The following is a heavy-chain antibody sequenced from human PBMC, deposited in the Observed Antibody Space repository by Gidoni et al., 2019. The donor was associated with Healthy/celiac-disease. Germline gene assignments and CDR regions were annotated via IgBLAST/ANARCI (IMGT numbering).Heavy chain of an antibody. V-gene: IGHV3-48*01. CDR1: GFTFRSYS. J-gene: IGHJ4*02. CDR3: ARGANPGGFGELSAFDY. Sequence: EVQLVESGGCLVQPGGSLRLSCAASGFTFRSYSMNWVRQAPGKGLEWVSYISSSSSTIYYADSVKGRFTISRDNAKNSLYLQMNSLRAEDTAVYYCARGANPGGFGELSAFDYWGQGTLVTVSS. CDR2: ISSSSSTI. D-gene: IGHD3-10*01.